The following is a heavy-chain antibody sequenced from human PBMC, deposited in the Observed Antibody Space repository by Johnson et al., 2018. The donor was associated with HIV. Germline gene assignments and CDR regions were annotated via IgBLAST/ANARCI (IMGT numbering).Heavy chain of an antibody. CDR1: GFTFSSYA. V-gene: IGHV3-66*01. Sequence: VQLVESGGGVVQPGRSLRLSCAASGFTFSSYAMHWVRQAPGKGLEWVAVIYSGGSTYYADSVKGRFTISRDNSKNTLYLQMNSLRAEDTAVYYCARDPHPSSPEGAFDIWGQGTMVTVSS. J-gene: IGHJ3*02. CDR3: ARDPHPSSPEGAFDI. D-gene: IGHD1-14*01. CDR2: IYSGGST.